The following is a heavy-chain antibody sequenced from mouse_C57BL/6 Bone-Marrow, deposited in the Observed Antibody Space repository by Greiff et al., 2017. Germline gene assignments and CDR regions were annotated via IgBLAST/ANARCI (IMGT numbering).Heavy chain of an antibody. J-gene: IGHJ1*03. V-gene: IGHV14-4*01. D-gene: IGHD2-2*01. Sequence: EVKLQESGAELVRPGASVKLSCTASGFNIKDDYMHWVKQRPEQGLEWIGWIDPENGDTEYASKFQGKATITADTSSNTAYLQLSSLTSEDTAVYYCTTWGYYWYFDVGGTGTTVTVSS. CDR2: IDPENGDT. CDR3: TTWGYYWYFDV. CDR1: GFNIKDDY.